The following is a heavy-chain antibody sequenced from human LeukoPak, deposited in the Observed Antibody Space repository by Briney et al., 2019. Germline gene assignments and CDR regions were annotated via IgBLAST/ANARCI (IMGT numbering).Heavy chain of an antibody. D-gene: IGHD3-9*01. V-gene: IGHV1-69*13. Sequence: SVKVSCKASGGTFSSYAISWVRQAPGQGLEWMGGIIPIFGTANCAQKFQGRVTITADESTSTAYMELSSLRSEDTAVYYCARVGVYDILTGYYNWFDPWGQGTLVTVSS. CDR2: IIPIFGTA. J-gene: IGHJ5*02. CDR3: ARVGVYDILTGYYNWFDP. CDR1: GGTFSSYA.